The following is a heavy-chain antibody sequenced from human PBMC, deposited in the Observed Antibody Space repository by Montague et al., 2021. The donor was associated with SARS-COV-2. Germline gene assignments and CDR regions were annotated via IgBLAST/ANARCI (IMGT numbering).Heavy chain of an antibody. CDR1: GDSVSSNSAT. D-gene: IGHD1-1*01. V-gene: IGHV6-1*01. J-gene: IGHJ6*02. CDR2: TYYRSKWYN. CDR3: TSGSEGNYNVMDV. Sequence: CAISGDSVSSNSATWNWVRQSPSRGLEWLGRTYYRSKWYNDYAVSVRGRVTINPDTSKNQFSLQLNSVTPEDTAIYYCTSGSEGNYNVMDVWGQGTTVTVSS.